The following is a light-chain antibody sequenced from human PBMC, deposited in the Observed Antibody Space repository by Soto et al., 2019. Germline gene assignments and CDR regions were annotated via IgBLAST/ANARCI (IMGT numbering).Light chain of an antibody. CDR2: SAS. V-gene: IGKV1-27*01. Sequence: DIQMTQSPSSLSASVGDRVTITCRASQDIGYFLTWYQQRPGKVPKLIIYSASSLFSGAPSRFSGSGSGTDFPLTIFYLQPDDVATYYCQKYDSAPFTFGPWTRVEIK. CDR1: QDIGYF. CDR3: QKYDSAPFT. J-gene: IGKJ3*01.